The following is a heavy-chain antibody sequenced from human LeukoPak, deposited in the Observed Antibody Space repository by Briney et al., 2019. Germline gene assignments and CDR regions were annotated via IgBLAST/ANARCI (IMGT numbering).Heavy chain of an antibody. CDR3: ARGASLWFGELSHYYFDY. CDR2: IYYSGST. J-gene: IGHJ4*02. CDR1: GDSISRYY. D-gene: IGHD3-10*01. Sequence: SETLSLTCTVSGDSISRYYWSWIRQPPGKGLEWIGYIYYSGSTNYNPSLKSRVTISVDTSKNQFSLKLSSVTAADTAVYYCARGASLWFGELSHYYFDYWGQGTLVTVSS. V-gene: IGHV4-59*01.